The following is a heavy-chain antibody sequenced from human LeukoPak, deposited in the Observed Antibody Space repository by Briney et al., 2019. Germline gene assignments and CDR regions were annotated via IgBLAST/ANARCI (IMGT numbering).Heavy chain of an antibody. V-gene: IGHV3-23*01. J-gene: IGHJ4*02. D-gene: IGHD1-26*01. CDR2: ISASGGNT. CDR3: AKENHGIVGATTLIDY. CDR1: GFTFSSYA. Sequence: GGSLRLSCAASGFTFSSYAMSWVRQAPGKGLEGGSVISASGGNTYYADSVKGRFTISRDNSKNTLYLQMNSLRAEDTAVYYCAKENHGIVGATTLIDYWGQGTLVTVSS.